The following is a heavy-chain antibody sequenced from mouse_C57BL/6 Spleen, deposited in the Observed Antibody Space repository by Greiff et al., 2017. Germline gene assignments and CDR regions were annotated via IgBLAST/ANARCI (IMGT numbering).Heavy chain of an antibody. CDR1: GFTFSSYA. Sequence: DVKLVESGGGLVKPGGSLKLSCAASGFTFSSYAMSWVRQTPEKRLEWVATISDGGSYTYYPDNVKGRFTISRDNAKNNLYLQMSHLKSEDTAMYYCARGITTVVAKEGYFDYWGQGTTLTVSS. CDR2: ISDGGSYT. CDR3: ARGITTVVAKEGYFDY. J-gene: IGHJ2*01. V-gene: IGHV5-4*03. D-gene: IGHD1-1*01.